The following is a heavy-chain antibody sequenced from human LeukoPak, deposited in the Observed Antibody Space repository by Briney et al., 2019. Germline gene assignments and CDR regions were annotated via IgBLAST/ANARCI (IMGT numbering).Heavy chain of an antibody. CDR2: IYYSGST. CDR3: ARASASQAFGI. V-gene: IGHV4-31*03. CDR1: GGSISSGGYS. Sequence: SQTLSLTCTVSGGSISSGGYSWSWIRQHPGKGLEWIGYIYYSGSTYYNPSLKSRVTISVDTSKNQFSLKLSSVTAADTAVYYCARASASQAFGIWGQGTMVTVSS. J-gene: IGHJ3*02.